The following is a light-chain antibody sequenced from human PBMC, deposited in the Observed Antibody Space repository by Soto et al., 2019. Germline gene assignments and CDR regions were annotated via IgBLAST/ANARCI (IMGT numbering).Light chain of an antibody. CDR3: QQANSFPLT. CDR1: RGISSW. Sequence: DIQMTQSPSSVSASVGDRVTITCRASRGISSWLAWYQQKPGKAPKLLISAASSLQSGVPSRFSGIGSGTDFTLSISSLQPEDFATCYCQQANSFPLTFGGGTKVEIK. CDR2: AAS. J-gene: IGKJ4*01. V-gene: IGKV1-12*01.